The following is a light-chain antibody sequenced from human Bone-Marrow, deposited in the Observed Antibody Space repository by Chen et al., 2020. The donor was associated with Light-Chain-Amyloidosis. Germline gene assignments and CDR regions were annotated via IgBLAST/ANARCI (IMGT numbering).Light chain of an antibody. J-gene: IGLJ3*02. CDR2: DDS. CDR1: NIGSTS. V-gene: IGLV3-21*02. CDR3: RVLDRVRDRPV. Sequence: SYVLTQPSSVSVAPGQTATIACGGNNIGSTSVHWYQQTPGQAPLMVVYDDSDRPSGIPERLSCSNSGNAATLTISRVEGGDEADYYCRVLDRVRDRPVFGRGTKLPVL.